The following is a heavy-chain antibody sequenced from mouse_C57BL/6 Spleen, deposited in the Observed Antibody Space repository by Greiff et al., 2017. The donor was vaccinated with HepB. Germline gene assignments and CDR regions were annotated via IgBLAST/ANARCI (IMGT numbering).Heavy chain of an antibody. Sequence: VQLQQSGAELVKPGASVKISCKASGYAFSSYWMNWVKQRPGKGLEWIGQIYPGDGDTNYNGKFKGKATLTADKSSSTAYMQISSLTSEDSAVYFCAREGLLPWFAYWGQGTLVTVSA. J-gene: IGHJ3*01. D-gene: IGHD2-3*01. V-gene: IGHV1-80*01. CDR1: GYAFSSYW. CDR2: IYPGDGDT. CDR3: AREGLLPWFAY.